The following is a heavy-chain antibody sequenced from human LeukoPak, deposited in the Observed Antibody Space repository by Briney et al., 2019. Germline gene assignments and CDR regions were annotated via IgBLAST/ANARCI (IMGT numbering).Heavy chain of an antibody. D-gene: IGHD2-8*01. CDR3: ARDLCCAGYCTNGVCSDAFDI. CDR2: VSGYNGNT. V-gene: IGHV1-18*01. J-gene: IGHJ3*02. Sequence: ASVKVSCKASGSIFTNYAINWVRQAPGQGIAWMGWVSGYNGNTSYAQKFQGRVTMTTYISTTTVYMDLRSLRSDDTAMYYCARDLCCAGYCTNGVCSDAFDIWGQGTMVTVSS. CDR1: GSIFTNYA.